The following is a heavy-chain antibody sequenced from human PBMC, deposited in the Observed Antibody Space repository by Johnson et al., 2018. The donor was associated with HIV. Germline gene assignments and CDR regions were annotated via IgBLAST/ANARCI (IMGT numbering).Heavy chain of an antibody. Sequence: EVQLVESGGGVVQPGRSLRLSCAASGFTFSSYAMHWVRQAPGKGLEWVSYISSSGSTIYYADSVKGRFTISRDDSKNTLYLQMNSLRAEDTAVYYCARVYSSSSAHAFEIWGQGTMVTVSS. J-gene: IGHJ3*02. CDR3: ARVYSSSSAHAFEI. CDR1: GFTFSSYA. D-gene: IGHD6-6*01. CDR2: ISSSGSTI. V-gene: IGHV3-48*01.